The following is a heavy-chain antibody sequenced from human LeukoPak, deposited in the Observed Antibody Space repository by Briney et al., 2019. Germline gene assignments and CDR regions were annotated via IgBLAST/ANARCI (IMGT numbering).Heavy chain of an antibody. CDR2: INTDGSST. Sequence: PGGSLRLSCAASGFTFSTYWMNWVRQAPGKGLVWVSRINTDGSSTRYADSVKGRFTISRDNAKNTLYLQMNSLRAEDTAVYYCARTIVATTCPDYWGQGTLVTVSS. D-gene: IGHD5-12*01. CDR1: GFTFSTYW. V-gene: IGHV3-74*01. J-gene: IGHJ4*02. CDR3: ARTIVATTCPDY.